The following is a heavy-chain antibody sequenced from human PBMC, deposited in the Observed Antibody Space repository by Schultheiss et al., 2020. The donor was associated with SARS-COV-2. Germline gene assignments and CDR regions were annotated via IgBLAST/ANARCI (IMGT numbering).Heavy chain of an antibody. Sequence: GGSLRLSCAASGFTFSSYAMSWVRQAPGKGMEWVSTVSGSGDSRYYADSVKGQFTIPRDYSKNTLYLQMNSLRAEDTAVYYCAKAPSIDWDWFDPWGQGTLVTVSS. V-gene: IGHV3-23*01. CDR3: AKAPSIDWDWFDP. J-gene: IGHJ5*02. CDR2: VSGSGDSR. D-gene: IGHD3-9*01. CDR1: GFTFSSYA.